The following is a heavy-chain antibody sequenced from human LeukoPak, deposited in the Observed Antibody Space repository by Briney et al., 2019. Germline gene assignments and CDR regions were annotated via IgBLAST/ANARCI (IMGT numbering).Heavy chain of an antibody. CDR2: IRYDGSNK. V-gene: IGHV3-30*02. CDR1: GFTFSSYG. J-gene: IGHJ3*02. CDR3: AKWAIGRDAFDI. Sequence: GGSLRLSCAASGFTFSSYGMHWVRQAPDKGLEWVAFIRYDGSNKYYADSVKGRFTISRDNSKNTLYLQMNSLRAEDTAVYYCAKWAIGRDAFDIWGQGTMVTVSS. D-gene: IGHD1-26*01.